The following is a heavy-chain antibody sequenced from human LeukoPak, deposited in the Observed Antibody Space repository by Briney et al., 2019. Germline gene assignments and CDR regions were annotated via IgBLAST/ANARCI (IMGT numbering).Heavy chain of an antibody. J-gene: IGHJ4*02. CDR3: AREVHPAAAEDY. V-gene: IGHV3-7*01. D-gene: IGHD6-13*01. CDR1: GFTFSSNW. Sequence: GGSLRLSCAASGFTFSSNWMSWVRQAPGKGLEWVANIKQDGSERHYVDSVKGRFTISRDNTKNSLLLQMNSLRAEDTAVYYCAREVHPAAAEDYWGQGTLVTVSP. CDR2: IKQDGSER.